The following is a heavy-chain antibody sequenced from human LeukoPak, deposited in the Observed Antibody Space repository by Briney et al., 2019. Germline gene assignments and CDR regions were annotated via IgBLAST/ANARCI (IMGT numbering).Heavy chain of an antibody. V-gene: IGHV4-59*01. J-gene: IGHJ3*02. Sequence: SKTLFLTFSGSGGYISSYHWRWIPQPPGKVLEWIGYNHYSGSTHYNPSLESQVTLSLDTSNNQLALKLPAVTAADTAVYYCARDLRESTKPNDAFDIWGQGTMVTVSS. D-gene: IGHD1-1*01. CDR2: NHYSGST. CDR3: ARDLRESTKPNDAFDI. CDR1: GGYISSYH.